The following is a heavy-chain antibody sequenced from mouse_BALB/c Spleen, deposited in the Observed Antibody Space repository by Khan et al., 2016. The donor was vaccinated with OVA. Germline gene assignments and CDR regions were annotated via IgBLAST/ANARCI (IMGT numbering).Heavy chain of an antibody. CDR1: GFSLSRYN. J-gene: IGHJ4*01. V-gene: IGHV2-6-4*01. Sequence: QVQLKESGPGLVAPSQSLSITCTVSGFSLSRYNIHWVRQPPGKGLEWLGMKWGGGGTDHISTLKIRLSISKDNSKSQVFLKMNSLQTDDAAMYYCARAYYRYDGYYALDYWGQGTSVTVAS. CDR3: ARAYYRYDGYYALDY. CDR2: KWGGGGT. D-gene: IGHD2-14*01.